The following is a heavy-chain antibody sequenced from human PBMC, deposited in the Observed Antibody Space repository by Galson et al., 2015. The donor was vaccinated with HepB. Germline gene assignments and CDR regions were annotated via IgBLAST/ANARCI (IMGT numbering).Heavy chain of an antibody. CDR1: GYTFRNYG. D-gene: IGHD2-8*01. V-gene: IGHV1-18*01. Sequence: SVKVSCKASGYTFRNYGISWVRQAPGQGLEWMAWISTDTGDTNYAQKFQGRVTMTTDTFTTTAYMELRSLRSDDTAVYYCARGQIWCYFDLWGRGTLVTVSS. CDR2: ISTDTGDT. CDR3: ARGQIWCYFDL. J-gene: IGHJ2*01.